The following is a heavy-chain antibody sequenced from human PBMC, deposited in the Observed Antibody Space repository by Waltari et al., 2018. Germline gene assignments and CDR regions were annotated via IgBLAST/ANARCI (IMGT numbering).Heavy chain of an antibody. CDR2: ISPNRGNT. J-gene: IGHJ6*02. Sequence: QVQLVQSGAEVKKPGASVKVSCKASGYTFTSYDINWVRQATGQGLEWMGWISPNRGNTGYAPKFQGRVTMTRNTSISTAYMELSSLRSEDTAVYYCARGRWEGARPVVFYGMDVWGQGTTVTVSS. CDR1: GYTFTSYD. D-gene: IGHD6-6*01. CDR3: ARGRWEGARPVVFYGMDV. V-gene: IGHV1-8*02.